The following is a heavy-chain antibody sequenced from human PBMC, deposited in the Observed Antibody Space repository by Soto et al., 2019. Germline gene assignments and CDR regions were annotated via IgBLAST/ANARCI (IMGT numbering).Heavy chain of an antibody. CDR3: AKEGGRARGYNYGNTYFDY. D-gene: IGHD5-12*01. CDR2: IYYSGST. V-gene: IGHV4-59*12. Sequence: PSETLSLTCTVSGGSISSYYWSWIRQPPGKGLEWIGYIYYSGSTNYNPSLKSRVTISVDTSKNQFSLKLSSVTAEDTAVYYCAKEGGRARGYNYGNTYFDYWGQGTRVTVSS. CDR1: GGSISSYY. J-gene: IGHJ4*02.